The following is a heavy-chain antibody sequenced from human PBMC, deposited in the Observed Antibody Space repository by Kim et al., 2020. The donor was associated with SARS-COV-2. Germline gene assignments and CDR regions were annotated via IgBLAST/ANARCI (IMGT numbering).Heavy chain of an antibody. V-gene: IGHV3-48*02. CDR3: ARRMALSAMDY. D-gene: IGHD2-8*01. Sequence: YADSVKGRFTVSRDDGKNSVFLQMNSLRDEDTAFYYCARRMALSAMDYWGQGTLVTVSS. J-gene: IGHJ4*02.